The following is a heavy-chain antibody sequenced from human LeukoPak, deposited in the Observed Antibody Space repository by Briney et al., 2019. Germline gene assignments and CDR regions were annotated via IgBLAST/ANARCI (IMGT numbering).Heavy chain of an antibody. CDR1: GFTFSSYS. CDR3: ARESRGWFDP. D-gene: IGHD5-24*01. V-gene: IGHV3-21*01. Sequence: GGSLRLSCAASGFTFSSYSMNWVRQAPGKGLEWVSSMSSSSSYIYYADSVKGRFTISRDNAKNSLYLQMNSLRAEDTAVYYCARESRGWFDPWGQGTLVTVSS. CDR2: MSSSSSYI. J-gene: IGHJ5*02.